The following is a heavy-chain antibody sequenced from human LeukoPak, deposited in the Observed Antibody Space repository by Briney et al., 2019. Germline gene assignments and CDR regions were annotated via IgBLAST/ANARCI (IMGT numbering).Heavy chain of an antibody. Sequence: PGGSLRLSCVVSGFTFSSYGMHWVRQAPGKGLEWVALISFDGTTKHYADSVKGRFTISRDNAKNTLYLQMNSLRAEDTAVYYCARAGYGVRGVRVWFDPWGQGTLVTVSS. V-gene: IGHV3-30*03. D-gene: IGHD3-10*01. CDR3: ARAGYGVRGVRVWFDP. CDR1: GFTFSSYG. J-gene: IGHJ5*02. CDR2: ISFDGTTK.